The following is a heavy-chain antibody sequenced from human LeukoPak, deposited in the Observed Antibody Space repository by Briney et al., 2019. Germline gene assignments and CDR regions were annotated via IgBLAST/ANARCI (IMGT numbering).Heavy chain of an antibody. J-gene: IGHJ4*02. Sequence: GGSLRPSCAASGFTFSSYSMNWVRQAPGKGLEWVSSISSSSSYIYYADSVKGRFTISRDNAKNSLYLQMNSLRAEDTAVYYCARDTYSGSYRPFDYWGQGTLVTVSS. V-gene: IGHV3-21*01. CDR1: GFTFSSYS. CDR3: ARDTYSGSYRPFDY. CDR2: ISSSSSYI. D-gene: IGHD1-26*01.